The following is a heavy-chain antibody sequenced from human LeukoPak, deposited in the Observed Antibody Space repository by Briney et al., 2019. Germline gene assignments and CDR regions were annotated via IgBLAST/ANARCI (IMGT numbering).Heavy chain of an antibody. Sequence: TGGSLRLCCAASGFTFSSYAMHWVRQAPGKGLEWVAVISYDGSNKNYADSVKGRFTISRDNSKNTLYLQMNSLRAEDTAVYYCARDDTAAGIADYWGQGTLVTVSS. V-gene: IGHV3-30*04. CDR1: GFTFSSYA. D-gene: IGHD6-13*01. J-gene: IGHJ4*02. CDR3: ARDDTAAGIADY. CDR2: ISYDGSNK.